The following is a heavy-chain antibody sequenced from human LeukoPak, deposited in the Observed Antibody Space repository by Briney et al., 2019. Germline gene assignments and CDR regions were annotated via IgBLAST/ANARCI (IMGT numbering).Heavy chain of an antibody. D-gene: IGHD2-21*01. V-gene: IGHV5-51*01. CDR2: IWPGDSDT. Sequence: GEPPKISCKGSGYNFTTYWIGWVRQMPGKGLEWMGIIWPGDSDTTYSPSIQGQVIISADKSISTAYLQWSSLKASDTAMYYCARQIATYYYYIDVWGKGTTVTVSS. CDR3: ARQIATYYYYIDV. J-gene: IGHJ6*03. CDR1: GYNFTTYW.